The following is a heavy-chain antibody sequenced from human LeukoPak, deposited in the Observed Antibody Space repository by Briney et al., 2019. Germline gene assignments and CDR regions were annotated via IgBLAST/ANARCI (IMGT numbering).Heavy chain of an antibody. V-gene: IGHV3-48*02. CDR2: IVTSGNTI. CDR3: ARILGLTLDY. J-gene: IGHJ4*02. D-gene: IGHD1-14*01. Sequence: GGSLRLSCAASGFTFSGYSMNGVRQDPGRGLEWGSYIVTSGNTIYYADSVKGRFTISRDNAKNSLHLQMNSLRDEDTAVYYCARILGLTLDYWGQGALVTISS. CDR1: GFTFSGYS.